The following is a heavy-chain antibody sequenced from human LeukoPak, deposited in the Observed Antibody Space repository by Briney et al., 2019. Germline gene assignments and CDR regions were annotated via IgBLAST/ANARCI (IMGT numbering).Heavy chain of an antibody. V-gene: IGHV3-53*01. Sequence: PGGSLRLSCAASGFTVSSNYMSWVRQAPGKGLEWVSVIYSGGGTYYADSVKGRFTISRDNSKNTLYLQMNSLRAEDTAVYYCARDRREPPYYYYYGMDVWGQGTTVTVSS. CDR1: GFTVSSNY. D-gene: IGHD1-26*01. CDR3: ARDRREPPYYYYYGMDV. J-gene: IGHJ6*02. CDR2: IYSGGGT.